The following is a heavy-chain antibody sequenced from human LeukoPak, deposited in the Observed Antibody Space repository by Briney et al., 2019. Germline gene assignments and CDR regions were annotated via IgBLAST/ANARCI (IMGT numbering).Heavy chain of an antibody. J-gene: IGHJ4*02. CDR1: GFTFDDYA. CDR2: ISWNSGSI. Sequence: GRSLRLSCAASGFTFDDYAMHWVRQAPGKGLEWVSGISWNSGSIGYADSVKGRFTISRDNAKNSLYLQMNSLRAEDTALYYCAKGRGVMGWGQGTLVTVSS. CDR3: AKGRGVMG. D-gene: IGHD3-10*01. V-gene: IGHV3-9*01.